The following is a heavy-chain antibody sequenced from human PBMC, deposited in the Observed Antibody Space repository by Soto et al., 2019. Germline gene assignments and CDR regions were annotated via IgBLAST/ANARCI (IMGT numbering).Heavy chain of an antibody. D-gene: IGHD2-15*01. CDR2: IFYNGIT. Sequence: QLQLQESGPGLVKPSETLSLTCTVSGDSISRTNYYWGWIRQPPGKGLEWIGSIFYNGITYYNPSLKSRVTISADTSKKQFSLELTSVSAADAAVYYCANDTVVDRIDYWGQGTLVTVSS. J-gene: IGHJ4*02. V-gene: IGHV4-39*01. CDR3: ANDTVVDRIDY. CDR1: GDSISRTNYY.